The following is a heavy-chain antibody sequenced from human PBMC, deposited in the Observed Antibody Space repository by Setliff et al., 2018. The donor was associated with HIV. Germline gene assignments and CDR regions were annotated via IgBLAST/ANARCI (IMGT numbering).Heavy chain of an antibody. CDR2: MNPDSGKT. V-gene: IGHV1-8*02. J-gene: IGHJ6*03. Sequence: ASVKVSCKASGYTFASYDISWVRQASGQGPEWMGWMNPDSGKTGYAQNFQGRVTVTRDTSISTAYMELHSLRSEDTAVYYCARGGRRSYYYYFHMDVWGKGTTVTVSS. CDR1: GYTFASYD. CDR3: ARGGRRSYYYYFHMDV.